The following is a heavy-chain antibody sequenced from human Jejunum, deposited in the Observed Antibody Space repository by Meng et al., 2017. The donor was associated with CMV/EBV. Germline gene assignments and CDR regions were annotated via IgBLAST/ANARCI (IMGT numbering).Heavy chain of an antibody. CDR3: ARVQHLERGLDV. CDR1: GDTISSNTVA. D-gene: IGHD6-13*01. J-gene: IGHJ6*02. Sequence: SGDTISSNTVAWNWIRQSPSRGLEWLGMTYYRSTWNNVYAVSVTSRITISPDTSKNQFSLQLNSVTPEDTAVYYCARVQHLERGLDVWGQGTTVTVSS. CDR2: TYYRSTWNN. V-gene: IGHV6-1*01.